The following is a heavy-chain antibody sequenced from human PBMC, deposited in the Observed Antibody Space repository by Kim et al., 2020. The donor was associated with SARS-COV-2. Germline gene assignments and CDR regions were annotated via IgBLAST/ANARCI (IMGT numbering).Heavy chain of an antibody. Sequence: ASVKVSCKASGYTFTSYGISWVRQAPGQGLEWMGWISAYNGNTNYAQKLQGRVTMTTDTSTSTAYMELRSLRSDDTAVYYCAGLDFGPTTTEYWGQGTLVTVSS. J-gene: IGHJ4*02. D-gene: IGHD1-26*01. V-gene: IGHV1-18*01. CDR2: ISAYNGNT. CDR1: GYTFTSYG. CDR3: AGLDFGPTTTEY.